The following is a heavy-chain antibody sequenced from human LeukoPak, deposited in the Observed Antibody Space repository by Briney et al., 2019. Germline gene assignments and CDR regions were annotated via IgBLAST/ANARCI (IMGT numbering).Heavy chain of an antibody. J-gene: IGHJ4*02. D-gene: IGHD5-12*01. CDR1: GFTFSSYS. CDR3: ANVQEHNSGYDRPGRIFDY. V-gene: IGHV3-21*04. Sequence: PGGSLRLSCAASGFTFSSYSMNWVRQAPGKGLEWVSSISSSSSYIYYADSVKGRFTISRDNSKNTLYLQMNSLRAEDTAVYYCANVQEHNSGYDRPGRIFDYWGQGTLVTVSS. CDR2: ISSSSSYI.